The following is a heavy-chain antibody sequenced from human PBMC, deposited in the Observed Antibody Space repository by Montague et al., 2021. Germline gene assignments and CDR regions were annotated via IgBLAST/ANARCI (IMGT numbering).Heavy chain of an antibody. CDR2: LSNGGST. D-gene: IGHD1-26*01. J-gene: IGHJ6*03. V-gene: IGHV4-4*07. Sequence: SETLSLTCTVFGDSINTYSWSWIRQPAGKGLEWIGRLSNGGSTNSNPSLKSRVSMSVDTPKNQFSLKLSSVTAADTAVYFCARDTVGASGYFYYYYMDVWGRGTTVTVSS. CDR1: GDSINTYS. CDR3: ARDTVGASGYFYYYYMDV.